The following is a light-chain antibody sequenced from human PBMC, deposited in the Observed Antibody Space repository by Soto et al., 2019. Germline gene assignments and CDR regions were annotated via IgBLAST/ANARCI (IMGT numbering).Light chain of an antibody. CDR2: GNS. CDR3: QSYDSSLSGWV. CDR1: SSNIGAGYN. V-gene: IGLV1-40*01. Sequence: QSVLTQPPSVSGAPGQRVTISCTGSSSNIGAGYNVHWYQQLPGTAPKLLIYGNSNRPSRVPDRFSGSKSGTSASLAITGLQAEDEVDYYCQSYDSSLSGWVFGGGTKLTVL. J-gene: IGLJ3*02.